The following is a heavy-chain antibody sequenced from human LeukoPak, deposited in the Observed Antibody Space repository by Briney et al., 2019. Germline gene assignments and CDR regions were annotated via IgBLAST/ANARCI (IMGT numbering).Heavy chain of an antibody. V-gene: IGHV3-74*01. CDR1: GFTFSSSW. CDR3: ARAPGYESWSPFWGGMDV. Sequence: GGALRLSCAASGFTFSSSWMHGVRQAPGKGVVWVSRITRDGRSTTYAGSVKGRFTPSRDNPKNPLYLPMDSLRDDDTAVYSCARAPGYESWSPFWGGMDVWGNGTTVIVSS. CDR2: ITRDGRST. J-gene: IGHJ6*04. D-gene: IGHD3-16*01.